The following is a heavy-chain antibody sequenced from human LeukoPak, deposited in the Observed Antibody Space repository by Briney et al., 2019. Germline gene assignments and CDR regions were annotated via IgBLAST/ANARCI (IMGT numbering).Heavy chain of an antibody. CDR3: ARGEVRGVRFDY. CDR1: GGSISSYY. CDR2: IYYSGST. J-gene: IGHJ4*02. D-gene: IGHD3-10*01. Sequence: SETLSLTCTVSGGSISSYYWTWIPQPPGKGLEWIGYIYYSGSTNYNPSLKSRVTISVDTSKNQFSLKLSSVTAADTAVYYCARGEVRGVRFDYWGQGTLVTVSS. V-gene: IGHV4-59*01.